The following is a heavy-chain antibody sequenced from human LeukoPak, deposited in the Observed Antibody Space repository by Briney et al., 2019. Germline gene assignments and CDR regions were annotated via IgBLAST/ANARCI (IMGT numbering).Heavy chain of an antibody. D-gene: IGHD3-10*01. J-gene: IGHJ5*02. Sequence: SETLSLTCTVSGGSISSYYWSWVRQPAGKGLEWIGRIYASGNTNYNPSLKGRVTMTVDTSKNQFSLKLSSVTAADTAVYYCARLFRVFRGSGDWFDPWGQGTLVTVSS. CDR1: GGSISSYY. CDR3: ARLFRVFRGSGDWFDP. CDR2: IYASGNT. V-gene: IGHV4-4*07.